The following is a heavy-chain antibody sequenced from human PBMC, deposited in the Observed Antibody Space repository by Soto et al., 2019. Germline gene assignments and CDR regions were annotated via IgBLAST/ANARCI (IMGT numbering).Heavy chain of an antibody. Sequence: HPGGSLRLSCAASGFTFSSYGMHWVRQAPGKGLEWVAVIWYDGSNKYYADSVKGRFTISRDNSKNTLYLQMNSLRAEDTAVYYCARGVGSYYYGMDVWGQGTTVTVSS. D-gene: IGHD1-26*01. CDR1: GFTFSSYG. V-gene: IGHV3-33*01. CDR2: IWYDGSNK. CDR3: ARGVGSYYYGMDV. J-gene: IGHJ6*02.